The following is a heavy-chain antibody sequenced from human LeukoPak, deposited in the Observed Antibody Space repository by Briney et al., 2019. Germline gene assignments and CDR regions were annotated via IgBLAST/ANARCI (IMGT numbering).Heavy chain of an antibody. J-gene: IGHJ4*02. Sequence: PGRSLRLSRAASGFTFSNYAMHWVRQAPGKGLEWVAVISDDGSNKYYGDSVKGRFTISRDNSKNTVYLQMNSLKAEDTAVYYCAKDRYSSGWYSDFDYWGQGTLVTVSS. CDR1: GFTFSNYA. V-gene: IGHV3-30*18. D-gene: IGHD6-19*01. CDR3: AKDRYSSGWYSDFDY. CDR2: ISDDGSNK.